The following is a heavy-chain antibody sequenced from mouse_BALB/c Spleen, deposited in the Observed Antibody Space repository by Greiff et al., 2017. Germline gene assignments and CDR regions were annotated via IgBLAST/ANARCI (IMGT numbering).Heavy chain of an antibody. CDR3: TREAMDY. J-gene: IGHJ4*01. CDR1: GFTFSNYW. Sequence: DVKLQESGGGLVQPGGSMKLSCVASGFTFSNYWMNWVRQSPEKGLEWVAEIRLKSNNYATHYAESVKGRFTISRDDSKSSVYLQMNNLRAEDTGIYYCTREAMDYWGQGTSVTVSS. V-gene: IGHV6-6*02. CDR2: IRLKSNNYAT.